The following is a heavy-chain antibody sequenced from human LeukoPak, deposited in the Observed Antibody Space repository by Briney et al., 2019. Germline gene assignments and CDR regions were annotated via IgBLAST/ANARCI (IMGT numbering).Heavy chain of an antibody. Sequence: SETLSLTCTVSGDSINSDYWNWIRQPPGKGLEWIGFTYYSGSTNYNPSLKSRVTISVDASWSHFSLKLNSVTAADTAVYYCARRMKLAAKGDAFDIWGQGTMVTVSS. V-gene: IGHV4-59*08. D-gene: IGHD2-15*01. CDR1: GDSINSDY. CDR2: TYYSGST. J-gene: IGHJ3*02. CDR3: ARRMKLAAKGDAFDI.